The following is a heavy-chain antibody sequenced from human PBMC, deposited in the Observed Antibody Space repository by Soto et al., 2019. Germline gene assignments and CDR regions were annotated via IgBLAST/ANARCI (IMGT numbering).Heavy chain of an antibody. CDR1: GFTVSSNY. J-gene: IGHJ6*03. D-gene: IGHD6-13*01. V-gene: IGHV3-66*01. CDR3: VAPPFFSSSPASRTTHYYYYYMDV. CDR2: IYSGGST. Sequence: GGSLRLSCAASGFTVSSNYMSWVRQAPGKGLEWVSVIYSGGSTYYADSVKGRFTISRDNSKNTLYLQMNSLRAEDTAVYYCVAPPFFSSSPASRTTHYYYYYMDVWGKGTTVTVSS.